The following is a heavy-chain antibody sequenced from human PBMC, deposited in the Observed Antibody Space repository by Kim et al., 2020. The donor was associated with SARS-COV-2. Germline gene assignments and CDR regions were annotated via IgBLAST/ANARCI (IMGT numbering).Heavy chain of an antibody. Sequence: SVKGRFTISRDNAKNSLYLQMNSLRAEDTAVYYCARDPKPGYSSGWYSDYWGQGTLVTVSS. D-gene: IGHD6-19*01. V-gene: IGHV3-21*01. CDR3: ARDPKPGYSSGWYSDY. J-gene: IGHJ4*02.